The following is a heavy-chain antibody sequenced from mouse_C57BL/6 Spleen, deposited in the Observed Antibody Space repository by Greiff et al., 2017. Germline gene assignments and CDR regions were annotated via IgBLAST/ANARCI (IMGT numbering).Heavy chain of an antibody. CDR2: IHPNSGST. J-gene: IGHJ2*01. CDR1: GYTFTSYW. D-gene: IGHD2-5*01. V-gene: IGHV1-64*01. CDR3: ARRYSNHYFDY. Sequence: LQQPGAELVKPGASVKLSCKASGYTFTSYWMHWVKQRPGQGLEWIGMIHPNSGSTNYNEKFKSKATLTVDKSSSTAYMQLSSLTSEDSAVYYCARRYSNHYFDYWGQGTTLTVSS.